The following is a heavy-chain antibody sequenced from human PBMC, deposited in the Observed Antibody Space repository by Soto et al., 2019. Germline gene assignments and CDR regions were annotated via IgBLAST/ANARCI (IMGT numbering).Heavy chain of an antibody. D-gene: IGHD6-13*01. CDR1: GGSISSYY. Sequence: PSETLSLTCTVSGGSISSYYWSWIRQPPGKGLEWIGYIYYSGSTNYSPSLRSRVTISVDTSKNQFSLKLSSVTAADTAVYYCARLIAAAGRGPYNWFDPWGQGTLVTSP. V-gene: IGHV4-59*01. CDR3: ARLIAAAGRGPYNWFDP. J-gene: IGHJ5*02. CDR2: IYYSGST.